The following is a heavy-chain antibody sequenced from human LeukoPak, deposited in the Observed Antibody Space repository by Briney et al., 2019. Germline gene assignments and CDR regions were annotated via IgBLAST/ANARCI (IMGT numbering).Heavy chain of an antibody. CDR3: ARERGMYSGSDYYYMDV. J-gene: IGHJ6*03. Sequence: GGSLRLSCAASGFTFSSYGMHWVRQAPGKGLEWVAFIRYDGSNKYYADSVKGRFTISRDNSKNTLYLQMNSLRAEDTAVYYCARERGMYSGSDYYYMDVWGKGTTVTVSS. D-gene: IGHD6-6*01. V-gene: IGHV3-30*02. CDR2: IRYDGSNK. CDR1: GFTFSSYG.